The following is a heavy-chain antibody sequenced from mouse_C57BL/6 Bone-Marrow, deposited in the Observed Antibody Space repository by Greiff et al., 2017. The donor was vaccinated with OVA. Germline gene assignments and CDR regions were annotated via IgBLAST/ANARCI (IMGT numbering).Heavy chain of an antibody. Sequence: EVQLQQSGGVLVKPGGSLKLSCAASGFTFSSYAMSWVRQTPEKRLEWVATISDGGSYTYYPDNVKGRFTISRDNAKNNLYLQMSHLKSEDTAMYYCARGNYGPWFAYWGQGTLVTVSA. D-gene: IGHD1-1*01. V-gene: IGHV5-4*01. CDR1: GFTFSSYA. CDR2: ISDGGSYT. J-gene: IGHJ3*01. CDR3: ARGNYGPWFAY.